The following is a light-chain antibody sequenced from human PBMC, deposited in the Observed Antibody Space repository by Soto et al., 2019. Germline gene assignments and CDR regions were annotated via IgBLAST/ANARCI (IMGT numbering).Light chain of an antibody. CDR1: QSVRNNY. V-gene: IGKV3-20*01. J-gene: IGKJ1*01. Sequence: EIVLTQSPGTLSLSPGERATLSCRASQSVRNNYLAWYQQRPGQAPRLLIYGASSRATGIPDRFSGSGSGTDFTLTISRLEPEDLAVYYCQQYGSSPRTFGQGTKVEIK. CDR3: QQYGSSPRT. CDR2: GAS.